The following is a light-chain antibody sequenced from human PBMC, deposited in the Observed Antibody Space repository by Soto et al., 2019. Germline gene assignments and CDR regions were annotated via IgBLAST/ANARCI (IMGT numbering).Light chain of an antibody. J-gene: IGLJ1*01. CDR1: NSDVGGYNY. V-gene: IGLV2-14*01. Sequence: QSALAQPASVSGSPGQSITIPCTGTNSDVGGYNYVSWYQHHPGKAPKLMIYEVFNRPSGVSSRFSGSKSGSTASLTIFGLQLEDEAVYYCSSYTSGSTLPWVFGTGTKGTVL. CDR2: EVF. CDR3: SSYTSGSTLPWV.